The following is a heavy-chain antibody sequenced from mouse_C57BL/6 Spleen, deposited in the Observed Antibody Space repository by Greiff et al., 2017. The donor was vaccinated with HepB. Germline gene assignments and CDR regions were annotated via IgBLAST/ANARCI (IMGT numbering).Heavy chain of an antibody. CDR3: ARNRFLGDSYAMDY. CDR1: GYTFTDYY. Sequence: VQLQQSGPELVKPGASVKISCKASGYTFTDYYMNWVKQSHGKSLEWIGDINPNNGGTSYNQKFKGKATLTVDKSSSTAYMELRSLTSEDSAVYYCARNRFLGDSYAMDYWGQGTSVTVSS. CDR2: INPNNGGT. V-gene: IGHV1-26*01. J-gene: IGHJ4*01.